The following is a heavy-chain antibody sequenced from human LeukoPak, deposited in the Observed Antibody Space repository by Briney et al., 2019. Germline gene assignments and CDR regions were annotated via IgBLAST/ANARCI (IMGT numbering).Heavy chain of an antibody. CDR1: GFTFSSYW. CDR3: AREGSSGWCLRWFDP. D-gene: IGHD6-19*01. J-gene: IGHJ5*02. V-gene: IGHV3-74*01. Sequence: GGSLRLSCAASGFTFSSYWMSWVRQAPGKGLVWVSRINSDGSSTSYADSVKGRFTISRDNAKNTLYLQMNSLRAEDTAVYYCAREGSSGWCLRWFDPWGQGTLVTVSS. CDR2: INSDGSST.